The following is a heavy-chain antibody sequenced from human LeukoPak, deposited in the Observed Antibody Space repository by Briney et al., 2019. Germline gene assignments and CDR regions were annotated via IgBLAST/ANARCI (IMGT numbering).Heavy chain of an antibody. D-gene: IGHD6-13*01. Sequence: GASVKVSCKASGYTFTSYAMQWVRQAPGQRLEWMGWINAGNGNTKYSQEFQGRVTITRDTSASTAYMELSSLRSEDMAVYYCARGFDSSSWYGERYYFDYWGQGTLVTVSS. CDR2: INAGNGNT. CDR3: ARGFDSSSWYGERYYFDY. V-gene: IGHV1-3*03. J-gene: IGHJ4*02. CDR1: GYTFTSYA.